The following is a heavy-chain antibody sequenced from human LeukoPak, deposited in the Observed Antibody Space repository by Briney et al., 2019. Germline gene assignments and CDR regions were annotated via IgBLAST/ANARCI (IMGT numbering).Heavy chain of an antibody. V-gene: IGHV3-23*01. J-gene: IGHJ4*02. CDR2: ISGSGGST. D-gene: IGHD3-3*01. CDR3: ARFGPPPTFREQSGYYAH. Sequence: PGGSLRLSCAASGFTFSSYAMSWVRQAPGKGLEWVSAISGSGGSTYYADSVKGRFTISRDNSKNTLYLQMNSLRAEDTAVYYCARFGPPPTFREQSGYYAHWGQGTLVTVSS. CDR1: GFTFSSYA.